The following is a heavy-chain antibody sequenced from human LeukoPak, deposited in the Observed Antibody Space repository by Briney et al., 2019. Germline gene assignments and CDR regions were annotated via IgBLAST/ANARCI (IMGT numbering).Heavy chain of an antibody. CDR1: GGSISSYY. Sequence: PSETLSLTCTVSGGSISSYYWSWIRQPPGKGLEWIGYIYTSGSTNYNPSPKSRVTISVDTSKNQFSLKLSSVTAADTAVYYCASLLRSGNRGYWGRGTLVTVSS. D-gene: IGHD2-15*01. CDR3: ASLLRSGNRGY. J-gene: IGHJ4*02. V-gene: IGHV4-4*09. CDR2: IYTSGST.